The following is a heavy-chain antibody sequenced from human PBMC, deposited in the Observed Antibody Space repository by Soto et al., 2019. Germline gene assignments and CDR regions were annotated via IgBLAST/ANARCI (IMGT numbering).Heavy chain of an antibody. CDR1: GGSFTSNNW. D-gene: IGHD1-7*01. Sequence: LSLTCAVSGGSFTSNNWWTWVRQPPGQGLEWIGEIYRTGSTNYNPSLKSRVTISLDKSENQFSLKVTSLTAADTAVYYCASRDPGTSVDYWGQGTLVTVPQ. CDR2: IYRTGST. V-gene: IGHV4-4*02. J-gene: IGHJ4*02. CDR3: ASRDPGTSVDY.